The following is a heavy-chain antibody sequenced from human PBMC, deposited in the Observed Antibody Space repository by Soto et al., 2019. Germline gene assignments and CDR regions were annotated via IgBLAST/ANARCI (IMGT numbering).Heavy chain of an antibody. CDR1: GGTISSGGYY. Sequence: PSETLSLTSTVSGGTISSGGYYWSWIRQHPGKGLEWIGYIYYSGSTYYNPSLKSRVTISVDTSKNQFSLKLSSVTAADTAVYYCARAGDWVGAFDIWGQGTMVTVSS. V-gene: IGHV4-31*03. CDR2: IYYSGST. D-gene: IGHD2-21*02. J-gene: IGHJ3*02. CDR3: ARAGDWVGAFDI.